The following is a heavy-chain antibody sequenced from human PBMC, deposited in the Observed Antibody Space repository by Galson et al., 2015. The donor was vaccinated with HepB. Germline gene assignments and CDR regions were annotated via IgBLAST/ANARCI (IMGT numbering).Heavy chain of an antibody. J-gene: IGHJ4*02. Sequence: LRLSCAASGFSFSSFAMSWVRQAPGKGLEWVSGISGSGDGRHYADSVKGRFTISRDNSKNTLYLQMNSLRVEDTAVYYCAKVMSYYVSGSYPDSWGQGTLVVVSS. CDR1: GFSFSSFA. CDR2: ISGSGDGR. V-gene: IGHV3-23*01. CDR3: AKVMSYYVSGSYPDS. D-gene: IGHD3-10*01.